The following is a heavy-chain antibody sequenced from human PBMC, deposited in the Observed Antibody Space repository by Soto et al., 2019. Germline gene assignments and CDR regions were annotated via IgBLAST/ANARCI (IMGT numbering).Heavy chain of an antibody. CDR2: INEDGSEK. CDR3: ATKAGIAAAGFHR. D-gene: IGHD6-13*01. CDR1: GFAFRSYS. Sequence: EVQLVESGGGLVQPGGSLRLSCAASGFAFRSYSMHWVRQAPGKGLEWVDKINEDGSEKNYVDSVKGRFTISRDNAKNSLYLQMDTLRAEDTAMYYCATKAGIAAAGFHRWGQGSLVTVSS. V-gene: IGHV3-7*01. J-gene: IGHJ5*02.